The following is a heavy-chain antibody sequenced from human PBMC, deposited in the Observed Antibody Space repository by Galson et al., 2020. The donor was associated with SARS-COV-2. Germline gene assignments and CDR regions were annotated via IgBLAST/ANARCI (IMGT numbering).Heavy chain of an antibody. CDR1: GFTVRSNY. CDR2: IYSGGST. V-gene: IGHV3-53*01. CDR3: ARDLYYYGMDV. J-gene: IGHJ6*02. Sequence: GESLKIYCAASGFTVRSNYMSWVRQAPGKGLEWVSVIYSGGSTYYADSVKGRFTISRDNSKNTLYLQMNSLRAEDMAVYYCARDLYYYGMDVWGQGTTVTVSS.